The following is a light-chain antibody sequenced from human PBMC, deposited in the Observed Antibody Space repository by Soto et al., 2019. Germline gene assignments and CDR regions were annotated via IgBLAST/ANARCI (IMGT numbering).Light chain of an antibody. CDR2: DAS. CDR3: QQFDNLPLT. J-gene: IGKJ4*01. Sequence: DIQMTQSPSSLSASVGDRVTITGQASQDITNYLNWYQQKPGKAPKILIYDASVLEAGVPSRFSGGGSGTHFTLTITSLQAEDVATYYCQQFDNLPLTFGGGTNLEIK. CDR1: QDITNY. V-gene: IGKV1-33*01.